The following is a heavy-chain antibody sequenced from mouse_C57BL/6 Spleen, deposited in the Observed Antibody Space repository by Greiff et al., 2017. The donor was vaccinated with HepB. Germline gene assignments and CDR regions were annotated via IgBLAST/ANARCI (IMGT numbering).Heavy chain of an antibody. V-gene: IGHV1-55*01. CDR2: IYPGSGST. J-gene: IGHJ1*03. Sequence: QVQLQQSGAELVKPGASVKMSCKASGYTFTSYWITWVKQRPGQGLEWIGDIYPGSGSTNYNEKFKSKATLTVETSSSTAYMQLSSLTSEDSAVYYCARGDYYGSSYDWYFDVWGTGTTVTVSS. D-gene: IGHD1-1*01. CDR3: ARGDYYGSSYDWYFDV. CDR1: GYTFTSYW.